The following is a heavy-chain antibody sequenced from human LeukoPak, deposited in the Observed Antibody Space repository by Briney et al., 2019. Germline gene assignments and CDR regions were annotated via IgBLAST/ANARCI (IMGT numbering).Heavy chain of an antibody. V-gene: IGHV1-24*01. J-gene: IGHJ6*03. CDR2: FDPEDGET. D-gene: IGHD3-3*01. CDR1: GYTLTELS. Sequence: ASVKVSCKVSGYTLTELSMHWVRQAPGKGLEWMGGFDPEDGETIYAQKFQGRVTMTEDTSTDTAYMELRSLRSDDTAVYYCAREGRFLEWLFRNYYMDVWGKGTTVTVSS. CDR3: AREGRFLEWLFRNYYMDV.